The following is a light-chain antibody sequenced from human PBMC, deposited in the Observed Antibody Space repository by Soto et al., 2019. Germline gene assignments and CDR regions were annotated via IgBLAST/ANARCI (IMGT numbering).Light chain of an antibody. CDR1: QGIRND. J-gene: IGKJ4*01. CDR2: AAS. Sequence: AIQMTQSPSSLSASVGDRVTITWRASQGIRNDLGWYQQKPGKAPKLLIYAASSLQSGVPSRFSGSGSGTDFNLTISSLQTEDFATYDCLQDYNYPLTCGGGTKGEIK. CDR3: LQDYNYPLT. V-gene: IGKV1-6*01.